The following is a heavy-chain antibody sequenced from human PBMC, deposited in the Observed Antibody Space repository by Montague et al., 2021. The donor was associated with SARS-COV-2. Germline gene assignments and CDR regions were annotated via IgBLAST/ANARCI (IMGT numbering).Heavy chain of an antibody. CDR1: GFPFSTFW. CDR2: ITQDGSEK. Sequence: LRLSCAASGFPFSTFWMTWVRQPPGKGLEWVATITQDGSEKYNVDSVKGRFTISRDNAKKSLSLQMNSLRAEDTAVYYCARDRYYQYWSGYYPPDYWGQGTLVTVSS. CDR3: ARDRYYQYWSGYYPPDY. J-gene: IGHJ4*02. D-gene: IGHD3-3*01. V-gene: IGHV3-7*03.